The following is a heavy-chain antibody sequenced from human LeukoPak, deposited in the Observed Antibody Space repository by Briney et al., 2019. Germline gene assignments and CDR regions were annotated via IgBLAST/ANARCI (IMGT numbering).Heavy chain of an antibody. CDR2: INHSGST. CDR3: ARGGDTVMSPDY. CDR1: GGSFSGYY. V-gene: IGHV4-34*01. D-gene: IGHD5-18*01. J-gene: IGHJ4*02. Sequence: SETLSLTCAVYGGSFSGYYWSWIRQPPGKGLEWIGEINHSGSTNYNPSLKSRVTISVDTSKNQFPLKLSSVTAADTAVYYCARGGDTVMSPDYWGQGTLVTVSS.